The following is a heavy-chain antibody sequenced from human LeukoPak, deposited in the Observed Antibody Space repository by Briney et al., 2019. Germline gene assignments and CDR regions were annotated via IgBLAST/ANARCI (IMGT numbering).Heavy chain of an antibody. CDR1: GYTFTGYY. J-gene: IGHJ4*02. CDR3: ARAPRYCSGGSCYHFDY. V-gene: IGHV1-2*02. Sequence: ASVKVSCKASGYTFTGYYMHWVRQAPGQGLEWMGWINPNSGGTNYAQKFQGRVTMTRDASISTAYMELSRPRSDDTAVYYCARAPRYCSGGSCYHFDYWGQGTLVTVSS. D-gene: IGHD2-15*01. CDR2: INPNSGGT.